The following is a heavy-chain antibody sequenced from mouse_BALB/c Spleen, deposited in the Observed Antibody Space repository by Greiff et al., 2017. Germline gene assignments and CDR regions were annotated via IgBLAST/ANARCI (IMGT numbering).Heavy chain of an antibody. CDR3: AREAYDYDWFAY. D-gene: IGHD2-4*01. CDR2: INPYNDGT. J-gene: IGHJ3*01. V-gene: IGHV1-14*01. CDR1: GYTFTSYV. Sequence: VHVKQSGPELVKPGASVKMSCKASGYTFTSYVMHWVKQKPGQGLEWIGYINPYNDGTKYNEKFKGKATLTSDKSSSTAYMELSSLTSEDSAVYYCAREAYDYDWFAYWGQGTLVTVSA.